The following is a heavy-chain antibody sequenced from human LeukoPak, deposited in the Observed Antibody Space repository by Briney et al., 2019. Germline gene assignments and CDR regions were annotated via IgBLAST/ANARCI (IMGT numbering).Heavy chain of an antibody. CDR1: GYTFTGYY. CDR2: INPNSGGT. CDR3: ARDLYSGGPFDY. J-gene: IGHJ4*02. Sequence: ASVKVSCKASGYTFTGYYMHWVRQAPGQGLEWMGWINPNSGGTNYAQKFQGRVTMTRDTSISTAYMELSRLRSDDTAVYYCARDLYSGGPFDYWGQGTLVTVSS. V-gene: IGHV1-2*02. D-gene: IGHD1-26*01.